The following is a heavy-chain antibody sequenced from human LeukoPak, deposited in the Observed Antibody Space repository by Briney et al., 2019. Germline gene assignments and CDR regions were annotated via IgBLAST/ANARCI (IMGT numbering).Heavy chain of an antibody. Sequence: GASVKVSCKASGYTFTSYYMHWVRQAPGQGLEWMGIINPSGGSTNYAQKLQGRVTMTTDTSTSTAYMELRSLRSEDTAVYYCARIRDGYNDAYDIWGQGTMVTVPS. CDR1: GYTFTSYY. D-gene: IGHD5-24*01. V-gene: IGHV1-46*01. J-gene: IGHJ3*02. CDR2: INPSGGST. CDR3: ARIRDGYNDAYDI.